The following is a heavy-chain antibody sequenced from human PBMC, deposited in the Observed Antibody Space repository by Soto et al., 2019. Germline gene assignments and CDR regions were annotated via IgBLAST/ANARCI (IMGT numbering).Heavy chain of an antibody. D-gene: IGHD3-3*01. V-gene: IGHV4-38-2*01. J-gene: IGHJ5*02. Sequence: PAETLSLTCAVSSYSISFFFYWAWIRQPPGKGLEWIGNIYHSGSAHYNPSLKSRVTMSVDTSKNNFSLRLTSVTAADTAVYYCARVTIFEYWFDPWGQGILVTVSS. CDR2: IYHSGSA. CDR3: ARVTIFEYWFDP. CDR1: SYSISFFFY.